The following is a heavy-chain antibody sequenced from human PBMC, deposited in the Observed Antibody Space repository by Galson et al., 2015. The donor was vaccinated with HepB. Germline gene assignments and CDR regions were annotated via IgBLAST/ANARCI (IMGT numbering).Heavy chain of an antibody. CDR1: GDSVSSNSAA. D-gene: IGHD2-15*01. Sequence: CAISGDSVSSNSAAWNWIRQSPSRGLEWLGRTYYRSKWYNDYAVSVKSRITINPDTSKNQFSLQLNSVTPEDTAVYYCARDIVVVVAATPYYYYGMDVWGQGTTVTVSS. V-gene: IGHV6-1*01. J-gene: IGHJ6*02. CDR2: TYYRSKWYN. CDR3: ARDIVVVVAATPYYYYGMDV.